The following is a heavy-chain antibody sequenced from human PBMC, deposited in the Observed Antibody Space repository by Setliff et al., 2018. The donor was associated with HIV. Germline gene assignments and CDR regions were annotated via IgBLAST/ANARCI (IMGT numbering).Heavy chain of an antibody. CDR1: GGSFSGYS. D-gene: IGHD3-9*01. CDR2: INHSGSA. Sequence: PSETLSLTCAVYGGSFSGYSWIWIRQPPGKGLEWIGEINHSGSANYNPSLKSRVTISLDTSKRQFSLNLISVTAADTAVYYCARLGGILTGTPVIDYWGLSHFDYWGQGILVTVSS. CDR3: ARLGGILTGTPVIDYWGLSHFDY. J-gene: IGHJ4*02. V-gene: IGHV4-34*01.